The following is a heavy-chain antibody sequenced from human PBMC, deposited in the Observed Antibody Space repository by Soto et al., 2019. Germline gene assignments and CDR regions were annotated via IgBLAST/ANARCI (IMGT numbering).Heavy chain of an antibody. J-gene: IGHJ6*02. V-gene: IGHV5-51*01. CDR1: GYSFTSYW. CDR3: ARFRRGGYNYRSYYSYGMDV. CDR2: IYPGDSDT. Sequence: GEPLKISCKGSGYSFTSYWIGWVRQMPGKGLEWMGIIYPGDSDTRYSPSFQGQVTISADKSISTAYLQWSSLKASDTAMYYCARFRRGGYNYRSYYSYGMDVWGQGTTVTVSS. D-gene: IGHD5-12*01.